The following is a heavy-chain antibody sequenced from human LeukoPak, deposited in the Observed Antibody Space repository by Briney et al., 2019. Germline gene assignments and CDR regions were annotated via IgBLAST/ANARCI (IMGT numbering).Heavy chain of an antibody. CDR2: ISNSGNTI. CDR1: GFTFSSYS. D-gene: IGHD5-18*01. J-gene: IGHJ4*02. V-gene: IGHV3-48*01. CDR3: ARVYSYGLTYCFDY. Sequence: GGSLRLSCAASGFTFSSYSMNWVRQAPGKGLEWVSYISNSGNTIYYADSVKGRFTISRDNAKNSLYPQMNSLRAEDTAVYYCARVYSYGLTYCFDYWGQGTLVTVSS.